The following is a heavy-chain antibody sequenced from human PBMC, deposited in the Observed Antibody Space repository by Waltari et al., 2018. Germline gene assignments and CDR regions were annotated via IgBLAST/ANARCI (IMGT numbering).Heavy chain of an antibody. CDR3: ARDTNFHFDS. V-gene: IGHV3-23*04. Sequence: EVQVVESGGALVQPGGSLRLSCTASGFTFSSYPITWVRQAPGTGLEWVCDMRGSVSGTSYADSVKGRFTISRDNSRNTVYLQMNSLRVEDTAVYFCARDTNFHFDSWGQGTLVTVSS. CDR2: MRGSVSGT. D-gene: IGHD3-3*01. J-gene: IGHJ4*02. CDR1: GFTFSSYP.